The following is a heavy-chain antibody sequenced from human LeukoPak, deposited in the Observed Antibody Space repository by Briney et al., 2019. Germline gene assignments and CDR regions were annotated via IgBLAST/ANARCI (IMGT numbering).Heavy chain of an antibody. D-gene: IGHD6-13*01. Sequence: GGSLRLSCAASGFTFSDYYMSWIRQAPGKGLEWVSYISSSGGTIYYADSVKGRFTISRDNAKNSLYLQMNSLRAEDTAVYYCAKAAAGFNWYYYGMDVWGQGTTVTVSS. CDR1: GFTFSDYY. J-gene: IGHJ6*02. V-gene: IGHV3-11*01. CDR3: AKAAAGFNWYYYGMDV. CDR2: ISSSGGTI.